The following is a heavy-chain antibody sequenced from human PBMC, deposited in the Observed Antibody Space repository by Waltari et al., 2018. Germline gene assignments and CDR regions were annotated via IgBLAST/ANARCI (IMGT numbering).Heavy chain of an antibody. CDR3: ARDLTSGSPNYAFDI. V-gene: IGHV3-21*01. CDR1: GFTFSSYS. CDR2: ISSSSSYI. J-gene: IGHJ3*02. D-gene: IGHD1-26*01. Sequence: EVQLVESGGGLVKPGGSLRLSCAASGFTFSSYSMNWVRQAPGKGLEWVSSISSSSSYIYYADSVKGRFTISRDNAKNSLYLQMNSLRAEDTAVYYCARDLTSGSPNYAFDIWGQGTMVTVSS.